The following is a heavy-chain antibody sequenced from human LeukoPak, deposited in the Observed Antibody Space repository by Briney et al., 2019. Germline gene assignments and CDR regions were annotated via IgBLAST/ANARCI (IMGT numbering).Heavy chain of an antibody. V-gene: IGHV4-30-4*01. CDR2: IYYSGST. J-gene: IGHJ5*02. CDR3: ARGWGRLPAAITGWFDP. Sequence: PSATLSLTCTVSRDSTSSGDYYWSWIRQPPGKGLEWIGSIYYSGSTYYHPSLKSGVTISVDTFKHQFFLKLSSVTAADTAVYYCARGWGRLPAAITGWFDPWGQGTLVTVSS. D-gene: IGHD2-2*01. CDR1: RDSTSSGDYY.